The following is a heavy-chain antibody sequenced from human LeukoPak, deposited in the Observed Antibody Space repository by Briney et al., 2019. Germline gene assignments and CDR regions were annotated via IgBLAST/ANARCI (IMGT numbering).Heavy chain of an antibody. CDR1: GGSISSYY. CDR3: VRSDDFWSGYYGY. V-gene: IGHV4-59*01. Sequence: SETLSLTCTVSGGSISSYYWSWIRQPPGKGLEWIGYIYYSGSPNYNPSLNSRVTISLDTSRNQFSLKLSSVTAADTAVYYCVRSDDFWSGYYGYWGQGTLVTVSS. CDR2: IYYSGSP. J-gene: IGHJ4*02. D-gene: IGHD3-3*01.